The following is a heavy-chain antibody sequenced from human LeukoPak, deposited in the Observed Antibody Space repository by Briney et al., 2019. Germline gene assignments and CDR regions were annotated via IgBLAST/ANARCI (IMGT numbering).Heavy chain of an antibody. CDR2: IWYDGSNK. CDR1: GFTFSSCG. Sequence: GGSLRLSCAASGFTFSSCGMHWVRQAPGKGLEWVAVIWYDGSNKYYADSVKGRFTISRDNSKNTLYLQMNSLRAEDTAVYYCARQYCSSTSCPLYWGQGTLVTVSS. CDR3: ARQYCSSTSCPLY. D-gene: IGHD2-2*01. J-gene: IGHJ4*02. V-gene: IGHV3-33*01.